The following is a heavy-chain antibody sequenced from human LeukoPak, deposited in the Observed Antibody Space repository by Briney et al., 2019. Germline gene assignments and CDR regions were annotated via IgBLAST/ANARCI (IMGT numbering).Heavy chain of an antibody. J-gene: IGHJ4*02. CDR1: GFTFSSHA. D-gene: IGHD1-26*01. CDR2: ISYDGSNK. CDR3: ARDMSGRYQIDY. Sequence: GRSLRLSCAASGFTFSSHAMHWVRHAPGKGLEWVAVISYDGSNKNYVDSVKGRFTVSRDNSKNTLDLQMNSLRAEDSAVYYCARDMSGRYQIDYWGQGTLATVSS. V-gene: IGHV3-30-3*01.